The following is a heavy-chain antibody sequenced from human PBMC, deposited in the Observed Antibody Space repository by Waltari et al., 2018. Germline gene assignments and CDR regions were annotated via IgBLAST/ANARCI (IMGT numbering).Heavy chain of an antibody. CDR3: ARDLGGEAPLAF. V-gene: IGHV1-69*14. D-gene: IGHD3-10*01. Sequence: QVQVVQSGAEVKKPGSSVKVSCTVSGGISQSQAFSWVRRVSGQGLEWLGGITPLYGSTSYSPKFEGRVIISADTLSGTIYMDLAGLTTEDTAVYYCARDLGGEAPLAFWGQGTLVSVS. CDR2: ITPLYGST. CDR1: GGISQSQA. J-gene: IGHJ4*02.